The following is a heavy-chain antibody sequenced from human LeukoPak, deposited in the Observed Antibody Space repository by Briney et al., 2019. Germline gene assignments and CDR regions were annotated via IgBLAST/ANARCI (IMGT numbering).Heavy chain of an antibody. D-gene: IGHD6-19*01. J-gene: IGHJ4*02. CDR1: GFSISPSGVG. CDR2: IYWDDDK. Sequence: SGPTLVKPTQALTLTCTFSGFSISPSGVGVGWIRQPPGKALEWLALIYWDDDKRYSPSLKSRLTITKDTSKNQAVLTMTNMDPVDTATYYCAHRGGYSSGWYLPDYYFDYWGQGTLVTVSS. V-gene: IGHV2-5*02. CDR3: AHRGGYSSGWYLPDYYFDY.